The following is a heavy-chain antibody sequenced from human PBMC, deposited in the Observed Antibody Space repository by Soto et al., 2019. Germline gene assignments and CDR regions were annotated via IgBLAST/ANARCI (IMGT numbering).Heavy chain of an antibody. D-gene: IGHD3-3*01. CDR3: AKTQTFNGYYGGFDS. CDR2: VSGGGGST. CDR1: GFSFAGFA. J-gene: IGHJ4*02. V-gene: IGHV3-23*01. Sequence: EARLWESGGGSAQPGGSLRLSCAATGFSFAGFALPWVRQAPGKGLEGVAAVSGGGGSTYNADSVRGRFSISRDVSGNMIYLQLNRLTAGDTATYYCAKTQTFNGYYGGFDSWGQGTRVTVSS.